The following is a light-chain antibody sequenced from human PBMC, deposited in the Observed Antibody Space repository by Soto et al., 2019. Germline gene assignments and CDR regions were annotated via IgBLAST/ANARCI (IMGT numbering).Light chain of an antibody. J-gene: IGKJ4*01. CDR2: GAS. CDR3: QQYKQWPVG. Sequence: EILMTHSPCTLSVSPGERATLSGSASQSVSSSYLAWYQQKPGQAPRLLIYGASTRATGVPARFSGSGSATQSTLTISSLQSEDFGLYYCQQYKQWPVGFGGGTKVDIK. CDR1: QSVSSSY. V-gene: IGKV3-15*01.